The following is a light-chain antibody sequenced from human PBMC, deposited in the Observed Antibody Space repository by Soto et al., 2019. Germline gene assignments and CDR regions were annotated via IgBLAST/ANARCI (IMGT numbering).Light chain of an antibody. CDR2: AAS. CDR1: QDINNF. J-gene: IGKJ5*01. CDR3: QQYSTYPIT. Sequence: DIQMTQSPSSLSASVGDRVTITCRASQDINNFLAWLQQKPGKAPKSLISAASTLQSGVPSKFSGSGSGTDFTLTISDLQPEEFATDYCQQYSTYPITFGQGTRLEIK. V-gene: IGKV1-16*02.